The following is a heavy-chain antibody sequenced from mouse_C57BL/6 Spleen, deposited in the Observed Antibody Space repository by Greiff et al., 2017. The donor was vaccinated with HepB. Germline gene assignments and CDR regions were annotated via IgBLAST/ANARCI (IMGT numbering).Heavy chain of an antibody. J-gene: IGHJ2*01. CDR1: GFNIKDDY. D-gene: IGHD1-1*01. CDR2: IDPENGDT. CDR3: TTSYYYGSSYTDY. Sequence: VHVKQSGAELVRPGASVKLSCTASGFNIKDDYMHWVKQRPEQGLEWIGWIDPENGDTEYASKFQGKATITADTSSNTAYLQLSSLTSEDTAVYYCTTSYYYGSSYTDYWGQGTTLTVSS. V-gene: IGHV14-4*01.